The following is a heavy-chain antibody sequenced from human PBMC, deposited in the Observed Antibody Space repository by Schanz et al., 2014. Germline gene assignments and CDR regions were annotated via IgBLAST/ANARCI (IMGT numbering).Heavy chain of an antibody. Sequence: EVQLVESGGGLVQPGGSLRLSCTASGFTFSSYSMNWVRQAPGKGLEWVSSINSSGTYISYADSLKGRFTISRDNAKNSLYLLMNSLRAEDAAVYYCAASSGWHPSTDYWGQGTLVTVSS. CDR3: AASSGWHPSTDY. CDR1: GFTFSSYS. J-gene: IGHJ4*02. V-gene: IGHV3-21*04. D-gene: IGHD6-19*01. CDR2: INSSGTYI.